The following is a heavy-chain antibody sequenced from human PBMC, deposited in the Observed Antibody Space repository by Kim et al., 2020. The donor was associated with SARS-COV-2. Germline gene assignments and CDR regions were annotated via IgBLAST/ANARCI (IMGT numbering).Heavy chain of an antibody. J-gene: IGHJ6*02. CDR3: ARARVPYDSRGYPLAYYYAMDV. CDR1: GGSISSGNSY. D-gene: IGHD3-22*01. V-gene: IGHV4-30-4*01. Sequence: SETLSLTCTVSGGSISSGNSYWSWIRQPPGKGLEWIGYIETGGSTNYNPSLKSRLTISEDTSKNQFSLKLRSVTAADTAVYYCARARVPYDSRGYPLAYYYAMDVWGQGTTVTVSS. CDR2: IETGGST.